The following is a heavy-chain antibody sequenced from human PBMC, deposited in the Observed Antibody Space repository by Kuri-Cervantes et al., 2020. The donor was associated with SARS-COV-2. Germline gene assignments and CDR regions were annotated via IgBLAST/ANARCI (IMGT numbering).Heavy chain of an antibody. CDR3: ARDGGLIMTRDLQNDAFDI. CDR1: GGTFSSYA. CDR2: IIPIFGTA. J-gene: IGHJ3*02. D-gene: IGHD3-16*02. V-gene: IGHV1-69*13. Sequence: SVKVSCKASGGTFSSYAISWVRQAPGQGLEWMGGIIPIFGTANYAQKCQGRVTITADESTSTAYMELSCLRSEDTAVYYCARDGGLIMTRDLQNDAFDIWGQGPMDPVSS.